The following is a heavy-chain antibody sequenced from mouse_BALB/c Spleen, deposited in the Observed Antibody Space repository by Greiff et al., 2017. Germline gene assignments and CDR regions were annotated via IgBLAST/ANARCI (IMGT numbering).Heavy chain of an antibody. V-gene: IGHV1-5*01. CDR3: TRLYYDYPYWYFDV. J-gene: IGHJ1*01. D-gene: IGHD2-4*01. Sequence: VQLQQSGTVLARPGASVKMSCKASGYSFTSYWMHWVKQRPGQGLEWIGAIYPGNSDTSYNQKFKGKAKLTAVTSASTAYMELSSLTNEDSAVYYCTRLYYDYPYWYFDVWGAGTTVTVSS. CDR2: IYPGNSDT. CDR1: GYSFTSYW.